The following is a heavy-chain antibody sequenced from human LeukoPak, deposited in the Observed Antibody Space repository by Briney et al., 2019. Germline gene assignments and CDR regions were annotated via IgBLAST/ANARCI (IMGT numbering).Heavy chain of an antibody. V-gene: IGHV3-48*03. D-gene: IGHD3-22*01. J-gene: IGHJ4*02. Sequence: PGGSLRLSCAASGFTFSSYEMNWVRQAPGKGLEWVSYISSSGSTIYYADSVKGRFTISRDNAKNSLYLQMNSLRAEDTAVYYCARVRGAIVVVIDYWGQGTLVTVSS. CDR1: GFTFSSYE. CDR2: ISSSGSTI. CDR3: ARVRGAIVVVIDY.